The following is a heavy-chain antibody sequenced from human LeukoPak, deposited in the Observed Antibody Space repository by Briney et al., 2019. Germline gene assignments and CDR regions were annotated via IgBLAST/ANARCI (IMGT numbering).Heavy chain of an antibody. J-gene: IGHJ5*02. CDR2: INPNSGGT. CDR1: GYTFTGYY. V-gene: IGHV1-2*02. CDR3: ARVAWSIAVAGTSWFDP. Sequence: ASVKVSCKASGYTFTGYYMHWVRQAHGQGLEWMGWINPNSGGTNYAQEFQGRVTMTRDTSISTAYMELSRLRSDDTAVYYCARVAWSIAVAGTSWFDPWGQGTLVTVSS. D-gene: IGHD6-19*01.